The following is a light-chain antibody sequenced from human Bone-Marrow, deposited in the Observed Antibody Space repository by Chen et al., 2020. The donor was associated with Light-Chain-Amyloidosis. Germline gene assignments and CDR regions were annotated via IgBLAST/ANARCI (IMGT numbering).Light chain of an antibody. CDR2: EVT. V-gene: IGLV2-23*02. Sequence: QSALTQPASGTGSPGQSFTLSFTGTSSDVGVYDIVSWYRQHPGKAPKRLIFEVTKWPSGVSNLFSGSNSGNTDSLTVSGLRTDDAADYYCCADRSGSFPYVFGPGTKVTVL. CDR3: CADRSGSFPYV. J-gene: IGLJ1*01. CDR1: SSDVGVYDI.